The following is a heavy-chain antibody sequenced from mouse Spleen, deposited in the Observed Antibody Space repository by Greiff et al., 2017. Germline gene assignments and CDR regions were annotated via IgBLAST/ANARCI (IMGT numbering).Heavy chain of an antibody. CDR1: GYTFTSCT. D-gene: IGHD1-1*01. CDR2: INPSSGYT. V-gene: IGHV1-4*01. Sequence: QVQLQQSGAELARPGASVKMSCKASGYTFTSCTMHWVKQRPGQGLEWIGYINPSSGYTKYNQKFKDKATLTADKSSSTAYMQLSSLTSEDSAVYYCARYGSSYGYAMDYWGQGTSVTVSS. J-gene: IGHJ4*01. CDR3: ARYGSSYGYAMDY.